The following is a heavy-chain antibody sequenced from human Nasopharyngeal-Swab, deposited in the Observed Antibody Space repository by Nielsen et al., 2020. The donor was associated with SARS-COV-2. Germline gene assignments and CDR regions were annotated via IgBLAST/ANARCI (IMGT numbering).Heavy chain of an antibody. D-gene: IGHD5-12*01. Sequence: SETLSLTCTVSGGSVSSGSYYWSWIRQPPGKGLEWIGYIYYSGSTNYNPSVKSRVTISVETSKNQFSLKLSSVTAADTAVYYCARVSWGGYYYYYGLDVWGQGTTVTVSS. J-gene: IGHJ6*02. CDR3: ARVSWGGYYYYYGLDV. CDR2: IYYSGST. CDR1: GGSVSSGSYY. V-gene: IGHV4-61*01.